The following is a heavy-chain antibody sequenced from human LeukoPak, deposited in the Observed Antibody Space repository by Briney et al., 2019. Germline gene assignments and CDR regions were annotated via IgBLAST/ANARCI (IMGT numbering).Heavy chain of an antibody. J-gene: IGHJ3*02. Sequence: SETLSLTCTVSSGSISNYYWSWIRQPPGKGLEWIGYIHYSGRTNYNPSLLSRVTISVDTSKNEVSLKLNSVTAADTAIYYCARDTAMVRGVIQAFDIWGQGTMVTVSS. CDR3: ARDTAMVRGVIQAFDI. D-gene: IGHD3-10*01. CDR1: SGSISNYY. V-gene: IGHV4-59*01. CDR2: IHYSGRT.